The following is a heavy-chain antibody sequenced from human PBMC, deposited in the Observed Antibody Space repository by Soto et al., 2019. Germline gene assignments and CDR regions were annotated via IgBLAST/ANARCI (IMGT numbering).Heavy chain of an antibody. V-gene: IGHV3-7*03. CDR1: GFTFSGYW. D-gene: IGHD2-15*01. CDR2: MNQDGTER. J-gene: IGHJ5*02. Sequence: GGSLRLSCATSGFTFSGYWMTWVRQAPGKGLEWVANMNQDGTERYYVDSVKGRFTISRENAKSSLYLQMNSLRVEDTALYYCAACGGSGAHISVKSWVDPWGQGTLVTVS. CDR3: AACGGSGAHISVKSWVDP.